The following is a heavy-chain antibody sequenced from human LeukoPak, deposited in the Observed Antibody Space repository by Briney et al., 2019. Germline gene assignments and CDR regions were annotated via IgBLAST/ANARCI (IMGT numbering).Heavy chain of an antibody. CDR2: IGTAGDT. CDR1: GFTFSSYD. Sequence: GGSLRLSCAASGFTFSSYDMHWVRQATGKGLEWVSAIGTAGDTYYPGSVKGRLSTSRENAKNSLYLQMNSRRVGDTAVYYCARGRGWGTFDIWGQGTMVTVSS. J-gene: IGHJ3*02. V-gene: IGHV3-13*04. D-gene: IGHD3-10*01. CDR3: ARGRGWGTFDI.